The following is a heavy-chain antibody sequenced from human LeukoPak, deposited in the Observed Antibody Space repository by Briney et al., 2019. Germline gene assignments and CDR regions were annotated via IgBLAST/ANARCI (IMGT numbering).Heavy chain of an antibody. V-gene: IGHV3-20*04. J-gene: IGHJ3*02. Sequence: GGSLRLSCAASGFTFDDYGMSWVRQAPGKGLEWVSGINWNGGSTGYADSVKGRFTISRGNAKNSLYLQMNSLRAEDTAVYYCARDQSGSYYVHAFDIWGQGTMVTVSS. CDR3: ARDQSGSYYVHAFDI. CDR2: INWNGGST. D-gene: IGHD1-26*01. CDR1: GFTFDDYG.